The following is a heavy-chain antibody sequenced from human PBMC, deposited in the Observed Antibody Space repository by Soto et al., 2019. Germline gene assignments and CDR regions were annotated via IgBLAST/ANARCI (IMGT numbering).Heavy chain of an antibody. V-gene: IGHV2-5*01. CDR1: GFSLSTNGVG. CDR3: AREGKYYDFWSGYYRGAYYFDY. Sequence: QITLRESGPTLVKPTQTLTLTCTFSGFSLSTNGVGVGWIRQPPGEALEWLALIYWNDDKRYSPSLKSKLTITKDTSKNQVVLTMTNMDPVDTATYYCAREGKYYDFWSGYYRGAYYFDYWGQGTLVTVSS. J-gene: IGHJ4*02. D-gene: IGHD3-3*01. CDR2: IYWNDDK.